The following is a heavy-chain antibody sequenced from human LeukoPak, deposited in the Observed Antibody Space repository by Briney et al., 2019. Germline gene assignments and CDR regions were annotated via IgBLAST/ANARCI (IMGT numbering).Heavy chain of an antibody. CDR3: ARPYYYESSGYKNDY. D-gene: IGHD3-22*01. V-gene: IGHV3-66*04. CDR1: GFTVSRKY. CDR2: IYAGGDT. J-gene: IGHJ4*02. Sequence: GGSLRLSCAASGFTVSRKYMSWVPQAPGKGLEGGSDIYAGGDTYYADSVKGRFTISRDISKNTLYLQINSLRAEDTAVYYCARPYYYESSGYKNDYWGQGTLVTVSS.